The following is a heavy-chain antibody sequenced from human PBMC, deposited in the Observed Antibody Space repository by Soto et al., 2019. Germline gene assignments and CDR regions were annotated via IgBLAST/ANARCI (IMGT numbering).Heavy chain of an antibody. V-gene: IGHV2-5*02. J-gene: IGHJ4*02. CDR2: IYWDDDK. D-gene: IGHD6-13*01. CDR1: GFSLSTSGVG. CDR3: ALTPGIAAAGQREEYYFDY. Sequence: QITLKESGPTLVKPTQTLTLTCTFSGFSLSTSGVGVGWIRQPPGKALEWLALIYWDDDKRYSPSLKSRLTITKDTSKNQVVLTMTNMDPVDTATYYCALTPGIAAAGQREEYYFDYWGQGTQVTVSS.